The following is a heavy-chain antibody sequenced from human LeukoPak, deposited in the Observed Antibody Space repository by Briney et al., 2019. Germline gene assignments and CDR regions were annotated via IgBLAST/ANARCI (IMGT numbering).Heavy chain of an antibody. CDR3: ARDQTGTVAGTYWDAFDI. V-gene: IGHV3-48*03. CDR1: GFSFSSYE. D-gene: IGHD6-19*01. J-gene: IGHJ3*02. Sequence: GGSLRLSCAASGFSFSSYEMNWVRQAPGEGLEWVSYISSSGSTIYYADSVKGRFTISRDNAKNSLYLQMNSMRAEDTAVYYCARDQTGTVAGTYWDAFDIWGQGTMVTVSS. CDR2: ISSSGSTI.